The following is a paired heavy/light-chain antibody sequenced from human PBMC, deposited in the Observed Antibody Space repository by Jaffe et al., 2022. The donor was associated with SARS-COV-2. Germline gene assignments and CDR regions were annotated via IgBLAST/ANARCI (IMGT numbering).Light chain of an antibody. J-gene: IGKJ5*01. CDR2: AAS. Sequence: DIQMTQSPSSLSASVGDRVTITCRASQSISNYLNWYQQKPGKAPKLLIYAASSLQSGVPSRFSGSGSGTDFTLTISSLQPEDFATYYCQQSYGTPITFGQGTRLEIK. CDR3: QQSYGTPIT. CDR1: QSISNY. V-gene: IGKV1-39*01.
Heavy chain of an antibody. Sequence: EVQLLESGGGLVQPGGSLRLSCAASGFTFSSYAMSWVRQAPGKGLEWVSAISGSGGSTYYADSVKGRFTISRDNSKNTLYLQMNSLRAEDTAEYHCAKDNWVGGSSSRYYGMDVWGQGTTVTVSS. V-gene: IGHV3-23*01. D-gene: IGHD6-13*01. CDR3: AKDNWVGGSSSRYYGMDV. CDR2: ISGSGGST. CDR1: GFTFSSYA. J-gene: IGHJ6*02.